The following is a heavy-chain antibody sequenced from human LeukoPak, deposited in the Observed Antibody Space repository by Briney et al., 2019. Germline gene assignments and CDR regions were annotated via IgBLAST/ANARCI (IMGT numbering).Heavy chain of an antibody. D-gene: IGHD3-16*01. V-gene: IGHV3-9*01. CDR2: ISWNSGSI. CDR3: AKADEGDTFLDY. CDR1: GFTFDDYA. J-gene: IGHJ4*02. Sequence: QSGRSLRLSCAASGFTFDDYAMHWVRQAPGKGLEWVSGISWNSGSIGYADSVKGRFTISRDNANNSLYLQMNSLRAEDTALYYCAKADEGDTFLDYWGQGTLVTVSS.